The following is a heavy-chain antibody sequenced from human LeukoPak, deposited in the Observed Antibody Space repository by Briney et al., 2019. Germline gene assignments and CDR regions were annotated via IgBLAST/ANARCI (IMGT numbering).Heavy chain of an antibody. V-gene: IGHV4-39*01. CDR1: GGSFSSSSYY. Sequence: PSETLSLTCTVSGGSFSSSSYYWGWVRQPPGKGLEWIGSIYYSGNTYYNPSLKSRVTISVDTSKNQFSLTLSSVTAADTAVYYCARHRTRDGSTSFDYWGQGTLVTVSS. CDR3: ARHRTRDGSTSFDY. D-gene: IGHD5-24*01. CDR2: IYYSGNT. J-gene: IGHJ4*02.